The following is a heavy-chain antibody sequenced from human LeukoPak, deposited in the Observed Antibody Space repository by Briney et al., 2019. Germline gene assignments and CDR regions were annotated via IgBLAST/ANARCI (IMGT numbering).Heavy chain of an antibody. CDR1: GFTFSRSW. Sequence: GGSLRLSCAASGFTFSRSWMSWVRQAPGKGLEWVANIKEDGSQRNYVDSVKGRFTISRDNAMNSVFLQMISLRAEDTAVYYCARDRGYNSFDYWGQGTLVTVSS. V-gene: IGHV3-7*01. J-gene: IGHJ4*02. CDR2: IKEDGSQR. CDR3: ARDRGYNSFDY. D-gene: IGHD6-13*01.